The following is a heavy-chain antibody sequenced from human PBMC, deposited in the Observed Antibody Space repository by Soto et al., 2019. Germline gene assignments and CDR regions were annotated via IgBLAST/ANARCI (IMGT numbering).Heavy chain of an antibody. D-gene: IGHD3-22*01. Sequence: GGSLRLSCAASGFTFSSYSMNWVRQAPGKGLEWVSSISSSSYIYYAGSVKSRFSISRDNAKNALYLQMNSLRAEDTAVDYCAREGGYYDSSGYYPDAFDIWGQGTMVTVSS. CDR3: AREGGYYDSSGYYPDAFDI. J-gene: IGHJ3*02. CDR2: ISSSSYI. CDR1: GFTFSSYS. V-gene: IGHV3-21*01.